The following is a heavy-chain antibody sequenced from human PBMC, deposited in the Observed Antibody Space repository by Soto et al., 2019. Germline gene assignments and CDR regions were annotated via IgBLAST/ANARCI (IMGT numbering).Heavy chain of an antibody. D-gene: IGHD6-13*01. J-gene: IGHJ6*02. CDR3: ARGIAAAGNQYYYYYGMDV. CDR1: GGTFSSYT. CDR2: IIPTLGIA. Sequence: QVQLVQSGAEVKKPGSSVKVSCKASGGTFSSYTISWVRQAPGQGLEWLGRIIPTLGIANYAQKLQGRVTITAEKTTSTDYVEPSSLRSEDTAVYYCARGIAAAGNQYYYYYGMDVWGQGTTVTVSS. V-gene: IGHV1-69*02.